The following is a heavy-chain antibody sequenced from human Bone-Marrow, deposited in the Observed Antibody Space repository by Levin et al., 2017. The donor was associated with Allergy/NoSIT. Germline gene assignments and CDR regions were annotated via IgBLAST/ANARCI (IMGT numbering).Heavy chain of an antibody. D-gene: IGHD2-15*01. Sequence: AGGSLRLSCAVPTFIFSNAWMNWVRQAPGKGLEWVGRIKRKFEGGTTDYAAPVKGRFTISRDDSGNTLFLQMNGLKTEDTAVYYCSADTTSTSDIGLDVWGQGTTVTVSS. CDR2: IKRKFEGGTT. J-gene: IGHJ6*02. V-gene: IGHV3-15*01. CDR3: SADTTSTSDIGLDV. CDR1: TFIFSNAW.